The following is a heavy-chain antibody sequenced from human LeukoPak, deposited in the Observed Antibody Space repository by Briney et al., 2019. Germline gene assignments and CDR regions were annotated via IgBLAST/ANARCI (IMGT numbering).Heavy chain of an antibody. CDR3: AREGGISAINYYSMDV. J-gene: IGHJ6*02. CDR1: GDSVFSNSAS. Sequence: SQTLSLTCAISGDSVFSNSASWNWIRQSPSRGLEWLGRTYYRSKWYNDYAVSVKSRKTINPDTSKNQFSLQLNSVTPEDTAVYYCAREGGISAINYYSMDVWGQGTTVTVSS. CDR2: TYYRSKWYN. D-gene: IGHD2-21*01. V-gene: IGHV6-1*01.